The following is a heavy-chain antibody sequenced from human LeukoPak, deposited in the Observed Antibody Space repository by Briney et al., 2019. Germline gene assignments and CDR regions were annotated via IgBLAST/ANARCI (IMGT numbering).Heavy chain of an antibody. CDR3: TRDNSHNYNYKGMGV. CDR2: IKEDGSVK. Sequence: GGSLRLSCAASGFTFSNYWMSWVRQAPGKGLEWVAYIKEDGSVKKYVDSVKGRFTISRDNAKNSLILQMDSLRDEDTAVYYCTRDNSHNYNYKGMGVWGQGTTVTVS. D-gene: IGHD2-21*01. V-gene: IGHV3-7*01. J-gene: IGHJ6*02. CDR1: GFTFSNYW.